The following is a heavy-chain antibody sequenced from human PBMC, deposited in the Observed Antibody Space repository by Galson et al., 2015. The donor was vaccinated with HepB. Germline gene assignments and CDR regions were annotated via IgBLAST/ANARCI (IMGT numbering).Heavy chain of an antibody. V-gene: IGHV3-7*03. D-gene: IGHD1-14*01. J-gene: IGHJ4*02. CDR2: IKYDGSEK. Sequence: SLRLSCAASGFTFNTYWMSWVRRAPGKGLEWVANIKYDGSEKYYVDSVKGRFTISRDNAKSSLYLQMNSLRGEDTAIYYCAGSPEWKRYFDYWGQGTLLIVSS. CDR1: GFTFNTYW. CDR3: AGSPEWKRYFDY.